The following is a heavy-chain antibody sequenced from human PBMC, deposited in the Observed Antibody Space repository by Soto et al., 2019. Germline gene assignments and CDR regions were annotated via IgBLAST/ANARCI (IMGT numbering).Heavy chain of an antibody. CDR3: AAGYSTGLDAFDI. Sequence: GESLKISCKGSGYNFANSWIGWVRQMPGKGLEWMGMIFPGDSDTKNSPSLEGQITMSVDKSDSSAYLQWWSLKASDTAIYYCAAGYSTGLDAFDIWGQGTMVTVSS. CDR1: GYNFANSW. J-gene: IGHJ3*02. CDR2: IFPGDSDT. D-gene: IGHD2-8*02. V-gene: IGHV5-51*01.